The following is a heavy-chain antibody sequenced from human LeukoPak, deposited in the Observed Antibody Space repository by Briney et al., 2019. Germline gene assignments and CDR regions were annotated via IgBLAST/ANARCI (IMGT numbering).Heavy chain of an antibody. CDR2: INPSGGST. CDR3: ARAGGYSSSWYVHY. Sequence: ASVKVSCKASGGTFSSYAISWVRQAPGQGLEWMGIINPSGGSTSYAQKFQGRVTMTRDMSTSTVYMELSSLRSEDTAVYYCARAGGYSSSWYVHYWGQGTLVTVSS. V-gene: IGHV1-46*01. J-gene: IGHJ4*02. CDR1: GGTFSSYA. D-gene: IGHD6-13*01.